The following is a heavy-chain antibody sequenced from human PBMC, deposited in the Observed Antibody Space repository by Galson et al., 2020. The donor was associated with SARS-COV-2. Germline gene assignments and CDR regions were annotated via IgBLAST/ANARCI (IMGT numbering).Heavy chain of an antibody. V-gene: IGHV3-48*02. Sequence: QAGGSLRLCCAAYGFTFSSYSMNWVRQAPGKGLEWVSYISSSSSTIYYADSVKGRFTISRDNAKNSLYLQMNSLRDEDTAVYYCARGVGATSYYYYGMDVWGQGTTVTVSS. CDR3: ARGVGATSYYYYGMDV. CDR1: GFTFSSYS. CDR2: ISSSSSTI. D-gene: IGHD1-26*01. J-gene: IGHJ6*02.